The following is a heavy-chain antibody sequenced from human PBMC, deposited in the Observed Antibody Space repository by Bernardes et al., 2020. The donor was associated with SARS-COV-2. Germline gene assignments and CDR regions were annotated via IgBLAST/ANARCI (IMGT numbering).Heavy chain of an antibody. CDR2: IYYSGST. CDR1: GGSISSRGYY. D-gene: IGHD3-3*01. Sequence: SETLSLTCTVSGGSISSRGYYWSWIRQHPGKGLEWIGYIYYSGSTYYNPSLKSRVTISVDTSKNQFSLKLSSVTAADTAVYYCARAIRNTIFGVVHQFDYWGQGTLVTVSS. J-gene: IGHJ4*02. V-gene: IGHV4-31*03. CDR3: ARAIRNTIFGVVHQFDY.